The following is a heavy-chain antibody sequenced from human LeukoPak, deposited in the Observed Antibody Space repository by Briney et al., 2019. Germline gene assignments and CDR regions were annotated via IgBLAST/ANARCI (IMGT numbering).Heavy chain of an antibody. Sequence: PSETLSLTCAVYGGSFSGYYWTWIRQPPGKGLEWIGEINHSGSTNYNPSLKSRVIISVDTSKNQFSLKLSSVTAADTAVYYCARYDYWGQGTLVTVSS. CDR3: ARYDY. CDR1: GGSFSGYY. J-gene: IGHJ4*02. V-gene: IGHV4-34*01. CDR2: INHSGST.